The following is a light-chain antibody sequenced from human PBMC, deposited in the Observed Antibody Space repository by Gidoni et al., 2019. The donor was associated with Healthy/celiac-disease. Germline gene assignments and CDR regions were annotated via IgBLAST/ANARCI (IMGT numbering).Light chain of an antibody. CDR1: QSVSSN. V-gene: IGKV3D-15*01. J-gene: IGKJ3*01. Sequence: EIVMTQSPATLSVSPGERATLSCTASQSVSSNLAWYQQKPDQAPRLLIYGASTRTTGTPARFSGSGSGTEFTLTISSLQSEDFAVYSCQHYNNWPPITFGPGTKVDIK. CDR3: QHYNNWPPIT. CDR2: GAS.